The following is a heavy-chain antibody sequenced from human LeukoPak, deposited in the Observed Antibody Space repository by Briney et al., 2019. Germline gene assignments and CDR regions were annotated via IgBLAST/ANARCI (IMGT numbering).Heavy chain of an antibody. Sequence: GGSLRLSCAASGFTFSSYWMSWVRQAPGQGLEWVANIKQDGSEKYYVDSVKGRFTISRDNAKNSLYLQMNSLRAEDTVVYYCARRGVRYFDWSPHYCFDYWGQGTLVTVSS. J-gene: IGHJ4*02. CDR3: ARRGVRYFDWSPHYCFDY. CDR2: IKQDGSEK. CDR1: GFTFSSYW. D-gene: IGHD3-9*01. V-gene: IGHV3-7*01.